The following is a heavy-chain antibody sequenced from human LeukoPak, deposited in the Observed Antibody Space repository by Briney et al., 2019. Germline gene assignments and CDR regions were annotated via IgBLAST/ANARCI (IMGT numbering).Heavy chain of an antibody. CDR3: AKETTYYYDSSGYHSY. Sequence: GGSLRLSCAASGFTVSSDAMSWVRQAPGKGLEWVSAISGSGGSTYYADSVKGRFTISRDNSKNTLYLQMNSLRAEDTAVYYCAKETTYYYDSSGYHSYWGQGTLVTVSS. J-gene: IGHJ4*02. D-gene: IGHD3-22*01. CDR1: GFTVSSDA. CDR2: ISGSGGST. V-gene: IGHV3-23*01.